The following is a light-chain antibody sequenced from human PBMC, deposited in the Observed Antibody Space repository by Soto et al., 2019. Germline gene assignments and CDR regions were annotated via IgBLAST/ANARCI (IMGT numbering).Light chain of an antibody. CDR1: ETVPSSY. Sequence: EIVLTQSPDTLSLSAGERATLFCRASETVPSSYLAWFQQRPSQAPRLLIYGASNRATGVPDRFSGSGSGADFSLTINGLEPEDFAVYICQQYGNSPLTFGGGTRVEIK. V-gene: IGKV3-20*01. CDR3: QQYGNSPLT. J-gene: IGKJ4*01. CDR2: GAS.